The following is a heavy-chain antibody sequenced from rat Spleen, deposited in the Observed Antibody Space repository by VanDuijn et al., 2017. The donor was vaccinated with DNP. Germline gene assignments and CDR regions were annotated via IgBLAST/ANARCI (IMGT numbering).Heavy chain of an antibody. D-gene: IGHD4-3*01. J-gene: IGHJ1*01. V-gene: IGHV3-1*01. CDR3: GRGESNSGYWYFDF. Sequence: EVQLQESGPGLVKPSQSLSLTCSVTGYSITSNYWAWIRKFPGNKMEWMGYISYSGSTGFNPSLKSRISITRDTSKNQFFLQLNSVTTEDTATYYCGRGESNSGYWYFDFWGPGTMVTVSS. CDR2: ISYSGST. CDR1: GYSITSNY.